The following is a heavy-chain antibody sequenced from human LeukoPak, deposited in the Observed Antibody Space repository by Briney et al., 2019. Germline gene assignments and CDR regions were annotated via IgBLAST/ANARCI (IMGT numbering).Heavy chain of an antibody. J-gene: IGHJ4*02. CDR2: IYYSGST. CDR3: ARQNDRSHDY. CDR1: GGSISSSPYY. V-gene: IGHV4-39*01. Sequence: PSETLSLTCTVSGGSISSSPYYWGWIRQPPGKGLEWIGSIYYSGSTYYNPSLKSRVTISVDTSKNQFSLKLRSVTAADTAVYYCARQNDRSHDYWGQGTLVTVSS. D-gene: IGHD1-1*01.